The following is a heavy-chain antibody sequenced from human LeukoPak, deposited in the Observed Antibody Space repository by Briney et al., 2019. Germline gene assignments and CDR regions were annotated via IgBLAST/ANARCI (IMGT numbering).Heavy chain of an antibody. V-gene: IGHV4-34*01. CDR1: GGSFSGYY. Sequence: SETLSLTCAVYGGSFSGYYWSWIRQPPGKGLEWIGEINHSGSTNYNPSLKSRVTISVDTSKNQFSLKLSSVSATDTAVYYCARTVTVDYGDYWYSDLWGRGTLVTVSS. J-gene: IGHJ2*01. CDR3: ARTVTVDYGDYWYSDL. CDR2: INHSGST. D-gene: IGHD4-17*01.